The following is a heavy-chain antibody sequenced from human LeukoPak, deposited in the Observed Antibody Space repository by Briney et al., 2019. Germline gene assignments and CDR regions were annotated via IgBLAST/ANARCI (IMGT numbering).Heavy chain of an antibody. D-gene: IGHD3-3*01. CDR3: ARDWELRFHQGGLDY. V-gene: IGHV3-74*01. CDR2: INSDGSST. CDR1: GFTSSSYW. Sequence: GGSLRLSCAASGFTSSSYWMHWVRQAPGKGLVWVSRINSDGSSTSYADSVKGRFTISRDNAKNTLYLQMNSLRAEDTAVYYCARDWELRFHQGGLDYWGQGTLVTVSS. J-gene: IGHJ4*02.